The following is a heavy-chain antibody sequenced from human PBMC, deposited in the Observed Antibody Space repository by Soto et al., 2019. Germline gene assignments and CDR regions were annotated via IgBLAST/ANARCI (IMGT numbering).Heavy chain of an antibody. CDR3: ARFGVFTISGLFNY. CDR2: IHYSGST. Sequence: QVQLQESGPGLVKPSETLSLTCTVSGGSISSYSWSWIRQPPGKGLEWIGFIHYSGSTNSNRSLKIRVTMSVDKSKNQCSLKMSAVTDAETSVYYCARFGVFTISGLFNYWGQGTLVTVSS. J-gene: IGHJ4*02. V-gene: IGHV4-59*01. D-gene: IGHD3-3*01. CDR1: GGSISSYS.